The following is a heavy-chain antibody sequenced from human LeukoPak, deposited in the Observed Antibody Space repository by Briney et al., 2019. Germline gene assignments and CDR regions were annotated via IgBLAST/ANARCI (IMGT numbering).Heavy chain of an antibody. CDR2: INHSGST. CDR3: ARGRLKDYDFWSGYYTPTYYYYYMDV. J-gene: IGHJ6*03. D-gene: IGHD3-3*01. Sequence: ASETLSLTCAVYGGSFSGYYWSWIRQPPGKGLEWIGEINHSGSTNHNPSLKSRVTISVDTSKNQFSLKLSSVTAADTAVYYCARGRLKDYDFWSGYYTPTYYYYYMDVWGKGTTVTVSS. CDR1: GGSFSGYY. V-gene: IGHV4-34*01.